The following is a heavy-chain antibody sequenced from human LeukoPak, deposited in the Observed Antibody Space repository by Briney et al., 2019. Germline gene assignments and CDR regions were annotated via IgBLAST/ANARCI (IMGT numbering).Heavy chain of an antibody. CDR1: RFTFSTYG. CDR3: AKSSYYDSSGYYREYYFDY. V-gene: IGHV3-23*01. Sequence: GGSLRLSCAASRFTFSTYGMSWVRQAPGKGLEWVSSITGGGGSTYYADSVKGRFTISRDNSKNTLYLQMNSLRAEDTAVYYCAKSSYYDSSGYYREYYFDYWGQGALVTVSS. J-gene: IGHJ4*02. CDR2: ITGGGGST. D-gene: IGHD3-22*01.